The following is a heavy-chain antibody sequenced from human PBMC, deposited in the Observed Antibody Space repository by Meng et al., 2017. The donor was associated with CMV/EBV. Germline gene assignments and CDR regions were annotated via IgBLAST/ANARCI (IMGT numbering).Heavy chain of an antibody. D-gene: IGHD2-2*01. J-gene: IGHJ4*02. CDR1: GGTFSSYA. Sequence: PSVKVSCKASGGTFSSYAISWVRQAPGQGLEWMGGIIPIFGTANYAQKFQGRVTITTDESTSTAYMELSSLRSEDTAVYYCARGPYQLLFSYFDYWGQGTLVTVSS. V-gene: IGHV1-69*05. CDR2: IIPIFGTA. CDR3: ARGPYQLLFSYFDY.